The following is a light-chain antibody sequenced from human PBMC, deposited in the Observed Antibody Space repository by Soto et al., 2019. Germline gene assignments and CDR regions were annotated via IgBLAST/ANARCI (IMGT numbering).Light chain of an antibody. CDR1: QSVRGN. J-gene: IGKJ5*01. CDR3: QQYNNWPFIT. CDR2: GAS. Sequence: EIVLTQSPCTLSLAPGERATLSWRASQSVRGNLAWYQQKPVQSPRLLVYGASSRATGIPVRFSGSGSATEFTPTISSLQSEDFAVYYCQQYNNWPFITFGQGTRLEIK. V-gene: IGKV3-15*01.